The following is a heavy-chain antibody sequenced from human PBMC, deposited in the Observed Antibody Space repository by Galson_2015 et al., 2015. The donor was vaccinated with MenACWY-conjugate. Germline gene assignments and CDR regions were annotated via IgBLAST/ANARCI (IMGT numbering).Heavy chain of an antibody. CDR3: AKTQKLIYFYYGMDV. Sequence: SVKVSCKASGDTFTKYHINWVRQAPGQGLEWMGIINPRSGNTNYAQRFQGRVAMTRDTSTSTVYMELSSLRAEDTAVYYCAKTQKLIYFYYGMDVWGQGTTVTVSS. D-gene: IGHD4-23*01. CDR1: GDTFTKYH. J-gene: IGHJ6*02. V-gene: IGHV1-46*01. CDR2: INPRSGNT.